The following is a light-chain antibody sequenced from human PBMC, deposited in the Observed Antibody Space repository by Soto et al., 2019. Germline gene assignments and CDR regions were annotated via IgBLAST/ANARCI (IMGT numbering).Light chain of an antibody. CDR3: QSYDNSLSGSEV. CDR1: SSNIGAGYD. Sequence: QSALTQPPSVSGAPGQRVTISCTGSSSNIGAGYDVHWYQQLPGAAPTLLIFGIFNRPSGVSERFSGSRSGASASLAIAGLQAEDEADYYCQSYDNSLSGSEVFGTGTKV. J-gene: IGLJ1*01. CDR2: GIF. V-gene: IGLV1-40*03.